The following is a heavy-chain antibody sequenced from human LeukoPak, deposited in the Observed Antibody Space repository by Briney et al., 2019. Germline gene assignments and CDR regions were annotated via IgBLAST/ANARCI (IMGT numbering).Heavy chain of an antibody. CDR3: VKDRPCETCMPMDA. J-gene: IGHJ6*02. CDR2: LGRSGENR. Sequence: GGSLRLSCAASGFTFSSYSMGWVRQAPGKGLEWVSGLGRSGENRYYATSVRGRFSISRDNSKDTVYLQMNSLRAEDTAIYYCVKDRPCETCMPMDAWGQGTTVTVSS. V-gene: IGHV3-23*01. D-gene: IGHD2-2*01. CDR1: GFTFSSYS.